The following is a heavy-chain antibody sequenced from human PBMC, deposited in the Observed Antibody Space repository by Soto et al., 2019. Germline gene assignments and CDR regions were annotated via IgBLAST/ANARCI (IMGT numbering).Heavy chain of an antibody. V-gene: IGHV3-74*01. J-gene: IGHJ5*02. Sequence: GGSLRLSCAASGFSFSTYWMHWVRQAPGKGLVWVSRINSDGSRINYGDSVKGRFTVSRDNAKNTVYPQMNSLRADDTAVYYCARVATGSYNWFDPWGQGTLVTVSS. D-gene: IGHD1-26*01. CDR2: INSDGSRI. CDR3: ARVATGSYNWFDP. CDR1: GFSFSTYW.